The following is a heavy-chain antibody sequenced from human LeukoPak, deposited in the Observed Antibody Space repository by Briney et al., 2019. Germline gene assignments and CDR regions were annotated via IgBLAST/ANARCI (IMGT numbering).Heavy chain of an antibody. J-gene: IGHJ4*02. D-gene: IGHD3-16*01. Sequence: PSETLSLTCTVPGGSISSYYWSWIRQPPGKGLEWIGYIYYGGSTNYNPSLKSRVTISVDTSKNQFSLKLSSVTAADTAVYYCARDYDSSLDYWGQGTLVTVSS. V-gene: IGHV4-59*01. CDR2: IYYGGST. CDR3: ARDYDSSLDY. CDR1: GGSISSYY.